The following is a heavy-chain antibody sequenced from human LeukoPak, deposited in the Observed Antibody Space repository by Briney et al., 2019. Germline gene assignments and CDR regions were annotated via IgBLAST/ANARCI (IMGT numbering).Heavy chain of an antibody. Sequence: SVKVSCKASGGTFSSYAISWVRQAPGQGLEWMGGIIPILGTANYAQKFQGRVTITADESTSTAYMELSSLRSEDTAAYYCARSITGVYSSGWPYYYYYMDVWGKGTTVTISS. CDR3: ARSITGVYSSGWPYYYYYMDV. J-gene: IGHJ6*03. V-gene: IGHV1-69*01. D-gene: IGHD6-19*01. CDR2: IIPILGTA. CDR1: GGTFSSYA.